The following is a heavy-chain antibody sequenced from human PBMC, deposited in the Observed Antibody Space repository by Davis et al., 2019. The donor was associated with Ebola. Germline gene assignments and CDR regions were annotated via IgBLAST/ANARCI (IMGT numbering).Heavy chain of an antibody. Sequence: ASVKVSCKASGYTFTTYYMHWVRQAPGQGLEWMGIINPSGGSTTYAQKFRGRVTMTRDTSTSTVYMELSSLRSEDTAVYYCARGSEYSSSSHYYFDYWGQGTLVTVSS. D-gene: IGHD6-6*01. CDR3: ARGSEYSSSSHYYFDY. J-gene: IGHJ4*02. CDR1: GYTFTTYY. V-gene: IGHV1-46*01. CDR2: INPSGGST.